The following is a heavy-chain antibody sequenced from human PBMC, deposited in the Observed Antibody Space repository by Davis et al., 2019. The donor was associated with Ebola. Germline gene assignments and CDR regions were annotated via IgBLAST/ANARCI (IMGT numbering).Heavy chain of an antibody. Sequence: GGSLRLSCAASGFTFSSYAMSWVRQAPGKGLEWVSGISGSGGSTYYADSVKGRFTISRENSENMRYLQMNSRSAEDTAVYYCARWGGTFSHYNGLDVGGKGTTVTVSP. V-gene: IGHV3-23*01. CDR3: ARWGGTFSHYNGLDV. CDR2: ISGSGGST. D-gene: IGHD1-14*01. CDR1: GFTFSSYA. J-gene: IGHJ6*04.